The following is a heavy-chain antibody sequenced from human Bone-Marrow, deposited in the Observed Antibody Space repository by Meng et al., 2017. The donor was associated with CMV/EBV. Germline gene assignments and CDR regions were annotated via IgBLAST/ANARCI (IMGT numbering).Heavy chain of an antibody. V-gene: IGHV3-30*02. Sequence: GESLKISCAASGFTFNSYGMHWVRQAPGKGLEWVAFIQYDGSNKYYADSVKGRFTISRDNSKNTLYLQMNSLRAEDTAVYYCEKGFDCWCGYYDGYWGQGTLVPVSS. D-gene: IGHD3-3*01. CDR1: GFTFNSYG. CDR3: EKGFDCWCGYYDGY. J-gene: IGHJ4*02. CDR2: IQYDGSNK.